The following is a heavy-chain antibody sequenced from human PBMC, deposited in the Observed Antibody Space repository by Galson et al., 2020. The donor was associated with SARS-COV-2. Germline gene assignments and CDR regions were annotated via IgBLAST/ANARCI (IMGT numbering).Heavy chain of an antibody. V-gene: IGHV3-20*04. J-gene: IGHJ4*02. CDR2: INWNGGST. CDR3: ARVYDSSGYYYSPDY. D-gene: IGHD3-22*01. Sequence: GGSLRLSCAASGFSFEDNGMGWVRQPPEKGLEWVSGINWNGGSTVYADSVKGRFTISRDNAKNSLYLQMNSLRAEDTAFYYCARVYDSSGYYYSPDYWGQGTLVTVSS. CDR1: GFSFEDNG.